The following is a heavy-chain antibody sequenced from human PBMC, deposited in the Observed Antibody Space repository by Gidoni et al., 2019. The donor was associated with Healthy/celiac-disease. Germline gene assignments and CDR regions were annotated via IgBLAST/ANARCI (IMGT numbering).Heavy chain of an antibody. CDR3: ARHHKGGGFNFDY. CDR1: GGSISSSSYY. V-gene: IGHV4-39*01. Sequence: QLQLQESGPGLVKPSETLSLTCTVSGGSISSSSYYWGWIRQPPGKGLEWIGSIYYSGSTYYNPSLKSRVTISVDTSKNQFSLKLSSVTAADTAVYYCARHHKGGGFNFDYWGQGTLVTVSS. CDR2: IYYSGST. J-gene: IGHJ4*02. D-gene: IGHD3-16*01.